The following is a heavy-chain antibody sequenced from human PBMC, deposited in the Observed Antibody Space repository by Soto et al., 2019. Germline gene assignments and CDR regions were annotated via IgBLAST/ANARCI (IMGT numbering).Heavy chain of an antibody. J-gene: IGHJ6*02. V-gene: IGHV1-18*01. Sequence: ASVKVSCKASGYTFTSYGISWVRQAPGQGLEWMGWISAYNGNTNYAQKLQGRVTMTTDTSTSTAYMELRSLRSDDTAVYYCAREAYSSGWYSPYYYYYGMDVWRQVTTVPVP. CDR3: AREAYSSGWYSPYYYYYGMDV. CDR1: GYTFTSYG. CDR2: ISAYNGNT. D-gene: IGHD6-19*01.